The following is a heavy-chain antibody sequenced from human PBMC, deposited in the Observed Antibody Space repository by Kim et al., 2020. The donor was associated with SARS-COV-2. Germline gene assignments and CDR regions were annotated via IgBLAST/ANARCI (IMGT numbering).Heavy chain of an antibody. J-gene: IGHJ4*02. CDR2: ISYDESNK. D-gene: IGHD1-26*01. CDR1: GFTFITYA. CDR3: ARANSGSYWGYFDY. V-gene: IGHV3-30-3*01. Sequence: GGSLRLSCAASGFTFITYAMHWVRQAPGKGLEWVAVISYDESNKYYADSVKGRFTISRDNSKNTLYLQMNSLRPEDTAVYYCARANSGSYWGYFDYCGQG.